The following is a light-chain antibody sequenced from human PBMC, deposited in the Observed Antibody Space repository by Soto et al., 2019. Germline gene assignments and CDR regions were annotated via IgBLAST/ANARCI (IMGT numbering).Light chain of an antibody. Sequence: EIQMTQSPSSLSASVVDRVTSTCRASPNIINYLNWYQHKPGKALELLIYGASNLQTGAPSRSTGSVSGTDFTLTISSLQPEDSATYYCQQNYSTPLTFGGGTKVEI. J-gene: IGKJ4*01. CDR3: QQNYSTPLT. V-gene: IGKV1-39*01. CDR1: PNIINY. CDR2: GAS.